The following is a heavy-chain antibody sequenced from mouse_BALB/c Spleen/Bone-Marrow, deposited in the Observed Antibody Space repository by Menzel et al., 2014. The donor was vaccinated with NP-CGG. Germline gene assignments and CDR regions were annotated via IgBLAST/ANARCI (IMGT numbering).Heavy chain of an antibody. V-gene: IGHV1-7*01. CDR2: INPSTGYT. CDR1: GYTFTSYW. D-gene: IGHD4-1*01. Sequence: VQLVESGAELAKPGASVKMSCKASGYTFTSYWMHWVKQRPGQGLEWIGYINPSTGYTEYNQKFKDKATLTADKSSSTAYMQLSSLTSEDSAVYYCARSRTGSYFDYWGQGTTLTVSS. J-gene: IGHJ2*01. CDR3: ARSRTGSYFDY.